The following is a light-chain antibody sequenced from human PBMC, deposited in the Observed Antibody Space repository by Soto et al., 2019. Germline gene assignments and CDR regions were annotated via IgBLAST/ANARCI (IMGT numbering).Light chain of an antibody. Sequence: EVVLSQSPATLSLSPGERAILSCRASHSVEKYLAWYQQKPGQTPRLLIYDASNRATGIPARFSGSGSATDFPLTISSHGHDDFAVYCFQQRKHWPAITFRRGNKMEIK. CDR3: QQRKHWPAIT. J-gene: IGKJ4*01. CDR2: DAS. CDR1: HSVEKY. V-gene: IGKV3-11*01.